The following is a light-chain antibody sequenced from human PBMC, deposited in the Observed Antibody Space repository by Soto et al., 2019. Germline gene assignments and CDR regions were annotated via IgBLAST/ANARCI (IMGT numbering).Light chain of an antibody. CDR3: QQNYSSASWT. J-gene: IGKJ1*01. CDR1: QSVSGY. CDR2: ATS. Sequence: EMEVTQSPATLSASPGERATLSCRASQSVSGYLGWYQQKPGQAPRLVIYATSSRAPGIADRFRGSGSGTDFTLTISRLEPEVFAVYYYQQNYSSASWTFGEGTKVDIK. V-gene: IGKV3-20*01.